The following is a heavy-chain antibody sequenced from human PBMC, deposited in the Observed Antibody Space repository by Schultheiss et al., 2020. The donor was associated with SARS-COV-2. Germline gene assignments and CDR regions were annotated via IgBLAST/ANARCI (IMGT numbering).Heavy chain of an antibody. D-gene: IGHD5-12*01. Sequence: SETLSLTCAVYGGSFSGYYWSWIRQPPGKGLEWIGYFYYSGTTDYNPSLKSRVTISVDTSKNQFSLKVSSVTAAETAVYYCARGGIVATRPLFDYWGQGTLVTVSS. CDR3: ARGGIVATRPLFDY. V-gene: IGHV4-34*01. CDR2: FYYSGTT. J-gene: IGHJ4*02. CDR1: GGSFSGYY.